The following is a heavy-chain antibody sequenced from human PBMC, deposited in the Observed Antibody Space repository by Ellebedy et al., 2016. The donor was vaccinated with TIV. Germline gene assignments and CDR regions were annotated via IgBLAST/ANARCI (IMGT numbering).Heavy chain of an antibody. CDR3: ARENYYFDF. Sequence: AASVKVSCKASGYTFTGYYMHWVRQDPGQGLEWMGWIYPKDGGTNYAQNFQGRVTMTRDTSISTVYMELSRLTSDDTAVYYCARENYYFDFWGQGTLVTVSS. CDR1: GYTFTGYY. CDR2: IYPKDGGT. J-gene: IGHJ4*02. V-gene: IGHV1-2*02.